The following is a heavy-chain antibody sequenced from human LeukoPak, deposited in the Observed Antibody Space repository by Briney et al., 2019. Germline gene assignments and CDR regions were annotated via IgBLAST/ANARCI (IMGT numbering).Heavy chain of an antibody. J-gene: IGHJ6*03. CDR1: GFTFSSYA. Sequence: GGSLRLSCAASGFTFSSYAMHWVRQAPGKGLEYVSAISSNGGSTYYANSVKGRFTISRDNTKNTLYLQMGSLRAEDIAVYYCARVGSSSSGWYYYYYYMDVWGKGTTVTVSS. CDR2: ISSNGGST. V-gene: IGHV3-64*01. CDR3: ARVGSSSSGWYYYYYYMDV. D-gene: IGHD6-6*01.